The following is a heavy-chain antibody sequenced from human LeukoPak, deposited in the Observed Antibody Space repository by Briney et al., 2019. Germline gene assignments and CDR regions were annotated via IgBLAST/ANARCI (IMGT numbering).Heavy chain of an antibody. J-gene: IGHJ4*02. CDR1: GFTFSSYG. Sequence: GGSLRLSCAASGFTFSSYGMHWVRQAPGKGLEWVAVIWYDGSNKYYADSVKGRFTISRDNSQNTMYLQMNSLRAEDTAVYYCARSLGDSCLSDYWGQGTLV. CDR2: IWYDGSNK. D-gene: IGHD4-17*01. V-gene: IGHV3-33*01. CDR3: ARSLGDSCLSDY.